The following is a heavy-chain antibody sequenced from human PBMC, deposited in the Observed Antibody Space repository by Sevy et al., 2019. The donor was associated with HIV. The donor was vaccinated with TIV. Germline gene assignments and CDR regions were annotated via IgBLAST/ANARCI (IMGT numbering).Heavy chain of an antibody. CDR1: GGSVSSGTYY. V-gene: IGHV4-61*01. CDR3: ARVPRGQLWYSGLIGGYYYHMDV. CDR2: IYKTGST. D-gene: IGHD3-16*01. Sequence: SESLSLSCSVSGGSVSSGTYYWSWIRQPPGKGLEWIGHIYKTGSTNYKLSLQSRVTISVDTSTNQFSLRLRSVTAADTAVYYCARVPRGQLWYSGLIGGYYYHMDVWGKGTTVTVSS. J-gene: IGHJ6*03.